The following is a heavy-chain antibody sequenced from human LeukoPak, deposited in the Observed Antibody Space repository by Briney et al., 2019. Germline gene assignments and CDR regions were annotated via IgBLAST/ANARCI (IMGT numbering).Heavy chain of an antibody. D-gene: IGHD1-14*01. CDR1: GASINSGDFF. CDR2: IYYSGST. Sequence: SETLSLTCTVSGASINSGDFFWSWIRQAPGQGLEWIGNIYYSGSTSSNPSLKSRVTISVDTSKNQFSLKLSSVTAADTAVYYCARANPNLFDYWGQGTLVTVSS. J-gene: IGHJ4*02. CDR3: ARANPNLFDY. V-gene: IGHV4-39*07.